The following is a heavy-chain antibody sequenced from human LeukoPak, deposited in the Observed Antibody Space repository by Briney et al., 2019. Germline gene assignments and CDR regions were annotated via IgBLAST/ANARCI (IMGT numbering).Heavy chain of an antibody. CDR2: ISYDGSNK. CDR1: GFTFSSYA. CDR3: ARDLSDTVVTY. J-gene: IGHJ4*02. D-gene: IGHD4-23*01. Sequence: GGSLRLSCAASGFTFSSYAMHWVRRAPGKGLEWVAVISYDGSNKYYADSVKGRFTISRDNSKNTLYLQMNSLRAEDTAVYYCARDLSDTVVTYWGQGTLVTVSS. V-gene: IGHV3-30*04.